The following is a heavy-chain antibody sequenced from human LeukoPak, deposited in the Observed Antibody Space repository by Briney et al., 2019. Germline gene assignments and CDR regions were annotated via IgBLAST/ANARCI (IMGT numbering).Heavy chain of an antibody. CDR3: ARDFFSATIFGVVSGRGFDP. V-gene: IGHV4-59*01. J-gene: IGHJ5*02. CDR1: GGSISSYY. Sequence: KPSETLSLTCTVSGGSISSYYWSWLRQPPGKGLEWIGYIYYSGSTNYNPSLKSRVTISVDTSKNQFSLKLSSVTAADTAVYYCARDFFSATIFGVVSGRGFDPWGQGTLVTVSS. D-gene: IGHD3-3*01. CDR2: IYYSGST.